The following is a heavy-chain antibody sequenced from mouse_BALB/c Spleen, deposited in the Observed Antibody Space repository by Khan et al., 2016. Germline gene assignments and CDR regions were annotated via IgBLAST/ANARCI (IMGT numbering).Heavy chain of an antibody. D-gene: IGHD2-3*01. J-gene: IGHJ2*01. CDR3: ARDDDVN. CDR1: GYSFTAYY. Sequence: EVPLQQSDPDLVKPGASVKISCKASGYSFTAYYMYWVKQRHGKSLEWIGRINPNNGATTFNQKFKGKAILTVDKSSPTAYMEVRSLASEDSAVYYCARDDDVNWGQGTTLTVSS. CDR2: INPNNGAT. V-gene: IGHV1-18*01.